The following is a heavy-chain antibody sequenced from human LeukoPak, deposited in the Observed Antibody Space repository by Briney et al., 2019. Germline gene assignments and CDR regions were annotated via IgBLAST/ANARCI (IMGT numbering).Heavy chain of an antibody. CDR1: GYTFTSYD. CDR2: INPNSGGT. V-gene: IGHV1-2*02. J-gene: IGHJ6*03. CDR3: AGPYSSGWFNMDV. D-gene: IGHD6-19*01. Sequence: GASVKVSCKASGYTFTSYDINWVRQAPGQGLEWMGWINPNSGGTNYAQKFQGRVTMTRDTSISTAYMELSRLRSDDTAVYYCAGPYSSGWFNMDVWGKGTTVTVSS.